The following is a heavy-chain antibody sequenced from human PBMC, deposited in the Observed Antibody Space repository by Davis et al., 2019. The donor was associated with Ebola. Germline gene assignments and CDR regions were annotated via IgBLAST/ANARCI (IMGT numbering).Heavy chain of an antibody. J-gene: IGHJ5*02. Sequence: GGSLRLSCKGSGYSFTSYWISWVRQMPGKGLEWLGRIDPSDSYTNYSPSFQGHVTISADKSISTAYLQWSSLKASDTAMYYCARQIVVVVAASKTGRFDPWGQGTLVTVSS. D-gene: IGHD2-15*01. CDR2: IDPSDSYT. V-gene: IGHV5-10-1*01. CDR3: ARQIVVVVAASKTGRFDP. CDR1: GYSFTSYW.